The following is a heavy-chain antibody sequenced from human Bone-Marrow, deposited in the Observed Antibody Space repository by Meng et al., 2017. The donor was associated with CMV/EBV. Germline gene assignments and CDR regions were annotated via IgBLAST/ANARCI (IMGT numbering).Heavy chain of an antibody. Sequence: QVRLQQWGAGLLKPSETLSLKCAVDGGSLSGYFWGWIRKPPGKGLEWIGEVQYSGKANYNPSLKSRVSVLADTSANQFSPNMKSVTAADTAVYYCARSEKDCSGGRCFSLGFDTWGRGNLVTVSS. V-gene: IGHV4-34*01. CDR1: GGSLSGYF. D-gene: IGHD2-15*01. J-gene: IGHJ5*02. CDR3: ARSEKDCSGGRCFSLGFDT. CDR2: VQYSGKA.